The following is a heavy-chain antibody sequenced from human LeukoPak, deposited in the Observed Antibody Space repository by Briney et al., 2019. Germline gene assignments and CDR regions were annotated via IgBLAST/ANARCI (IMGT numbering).Heavy chain of an antibody. Sequence: PGGSLRLSCKASGFVFGDYYMNWIRQAPGKGLKCLSYISSGTINHSNYADSVKGRFTISRDNARNSLYLQMNSLRGEDTAVYYCARDSDIVVVPAPPHKENEYFQHWGQGTLVTVSS. CDR1: GFVFGDYY. CDR2: ISSGTINHS. CDR3: ARDSDIVVVPAPPHKENEYFQH. J-gene: IGHJ1*01. V-gene: IGHV3-11*06. D-gene: IGHD2-2*01.